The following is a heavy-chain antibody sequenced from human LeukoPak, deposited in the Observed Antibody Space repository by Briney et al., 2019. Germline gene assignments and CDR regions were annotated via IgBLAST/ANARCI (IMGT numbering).Heavy chain of an antibody. J-gene: IGHJ4*02. CDR3: ARGGYSEDFDY. CDR2: IYYSGST. CDR1: GGSISSYY. Sequence: SETLSLTCTVSGGSISSYYWSWIRQPPGKGLEWIGYIYYSGSTNYNPSLKSRVTISVDTSKNQFSLKLSSVTAADTAVYYCARGGYSEDFDYWGQGTLVTVSS. D-gene: IGHD6-13*01. V-gene: IGHV4-59*12.